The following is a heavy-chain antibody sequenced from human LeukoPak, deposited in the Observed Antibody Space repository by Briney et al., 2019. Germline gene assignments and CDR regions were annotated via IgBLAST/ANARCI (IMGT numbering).Heavy chain of an antibody. CDR3: SRAPHPHCSQISWPFHY. V-gene: IGHV3-49*04. CDR2: ISCKNYGEIT. D-gene: IGHD2-15*01. CDR1: GCVFRDYG. Sequence: GRALRLSCTASGCVFRDYGMAWVRQAPGKGLEWVSFISCKNYGEITEYAASVKGRFTISREDSKSVAYLQMDSLRIDDPDVYYCSRAPHPHCSQISWPFHYWGQGTLVTVSS. J-gene: IGHJ4*02.